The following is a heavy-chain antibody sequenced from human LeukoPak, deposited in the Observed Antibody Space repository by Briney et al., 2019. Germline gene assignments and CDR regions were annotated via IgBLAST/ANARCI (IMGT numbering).Heavy chain of an antibody. CDR3: APPPLAWIDY. CDR1: GFAFSTYW. Sequence: GGSLRLSCAASGFAFSTYWMSWVRQAPGKGLEWVANIKQDGSVKQYVDSVKGRFTISRDNAKSSLYLHMNSLRAEDTAVYYCAPPPLAWIDYWGQGTLVTVSS. J-gene: IGHJ4*02. V-gene: IGHV3-7*01. D-gene: IGHD1-1*01. CDR2: IKQDGSVK.